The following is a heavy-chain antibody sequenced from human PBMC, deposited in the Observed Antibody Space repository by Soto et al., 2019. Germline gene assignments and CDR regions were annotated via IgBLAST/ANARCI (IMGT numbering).Heavy chain of an antibody. CDR2: ISTTSSSI. V-gene: IGHV3-48*02. J-gene: IGHJ4*02. CDR1: GFTFSSYS. Sequence: QRLSCAASGFTFSSYSMNWVRQAPGKGLEWISYISTTSSSIYYADSVKGRFTISRDNAKNSLFLQMNSLRDEDTAVYYCARKGVAFDYWGQGALVTVSS. CDR3: ARKGVAFDY. D-gene: IGHD3-3*01.